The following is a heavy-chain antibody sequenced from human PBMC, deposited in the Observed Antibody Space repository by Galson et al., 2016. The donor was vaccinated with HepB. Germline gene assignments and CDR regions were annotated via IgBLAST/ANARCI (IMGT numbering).Heavy chain of an antibody. CDR3: ARIPPIYYYARMDDMKDY. CDR2: INPNSGGT. Sequence: SVKVSCKASGYTFTGYYVYWVRQAPGQGLEWMGWINPNSGGTNYAQKFQGRVTMTRDTSISTAFMELSRLRSDDTAVYYCARIPPIYYYARMDDMKDYWCQGTLVTFSS. J-gene: IGHJ4*02. D-gene: IGHD3-10*02. V-gene: IGHV1-2*02. CDR1: GYTFTGYY.